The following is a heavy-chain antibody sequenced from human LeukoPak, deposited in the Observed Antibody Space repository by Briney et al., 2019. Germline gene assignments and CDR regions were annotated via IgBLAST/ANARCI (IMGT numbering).Heavy chain of an antibody. CDR3: AKHPYNSSGYYQNY. Sequence: GGSLRLSCAASGFTFSSYAMTWVRQAPGKGLEWVSAISGSGRSTYYADSVKGRFTISRDNSKNTLYLQMNSQRAEDTAVYYCAKHPYNSSGYYQNYWGQGTLVTVSS. CDR2: ISGSGRST. D-gene: IGHD3-22*01. J-gene: IGHJ4*02. CDR1: GFTFSSYA. V-gene: IGHV3-23*01.